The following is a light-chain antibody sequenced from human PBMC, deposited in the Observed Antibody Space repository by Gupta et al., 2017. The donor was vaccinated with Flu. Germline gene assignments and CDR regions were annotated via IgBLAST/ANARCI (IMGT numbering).Light chain of an antibody. CDR1: QSVSSN. CDR2: GAS. J-gene: IGKJ3*01. CDR3: QQDYNCPGT. V-gene: IGKV3-15*01. Sequence: IVITQSPATLSVSPGERATLTCRASQSVSSNLTWYQQKPGQAPRLLIYGASTRATGIPARFSGSGSGTEFTLTISSLQSEDFAVYYCQQDYNCPGTFGTGTKVEIK.